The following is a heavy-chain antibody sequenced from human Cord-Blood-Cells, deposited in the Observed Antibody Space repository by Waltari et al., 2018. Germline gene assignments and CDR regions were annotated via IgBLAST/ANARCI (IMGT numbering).Heavy chain of an antibody. CDR2: IWYDGSNK. J-gene: IGHJ3*02. V-gene: IGHV3-33*01. D-gene: IGHD7-27*01. CDR3: ARAVSGTGETLAFDI. Sequence: QVQLVESGGGVVQPGRSLRLSCAASGFTFSSYGMHWVRQAPGKGLEWVAVIWYDGSNKYYADSVKGRFTISRDNSKNTLYLQMNSLRAEDTAVYYCARAVSGTGETLAFDIWGQGTMVTVSS. CDR1: GFTFSSYG.